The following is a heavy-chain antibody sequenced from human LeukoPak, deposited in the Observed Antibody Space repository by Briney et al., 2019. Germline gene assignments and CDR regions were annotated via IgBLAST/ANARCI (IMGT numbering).Heavy chain of an antibody. CDR2: ISPSGTS. J-gene: IGHJ4*02. D-gene: IGHD3-3*01. CDR1: GVSFRDHY. CDR3: RLSFLELEDY. V-gene: IGHV4-34*01. Sequence: SETLSLTCSVSGVSFRDHYWSWIRQPPGEGLEWIAEISPSGTSTYNPSLRSRVTVSVDSSRNQLSLELTSVTAADMAVYYCRLSFLELEDYWGQGTLVTVSS.